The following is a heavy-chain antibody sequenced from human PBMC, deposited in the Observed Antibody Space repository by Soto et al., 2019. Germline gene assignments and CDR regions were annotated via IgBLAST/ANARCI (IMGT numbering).Heavy chain of an antibody. CDR1: GYTFTSYG. V-gene: IGHV1-18*04. J-gene: IGHJ6*02. CDR3: ATIGPDSSGWIYYYYGMDV. D-gene: IGHD6-19*01. CDR2: ISAYNGNT. Sequence: QVQLVQSGAEVKKPGASVKVSCKASGYTFTSYGISWVRQAPGQGLEWMGWISAYNGNTNYAQKPQGRVTMTTDTSTSTAYMELRSLRSDDTAVYYCATIGPDSSGWIYYYYGMDVWGQGTTVTVSS.